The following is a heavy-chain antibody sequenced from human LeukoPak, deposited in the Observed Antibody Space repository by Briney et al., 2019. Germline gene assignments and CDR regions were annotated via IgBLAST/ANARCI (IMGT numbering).Heavy chain of an antibody. D-gene: IGHD4-11*01. V-gene: IGHV3-30*04. J-gene: IGHJ4*02. Sequence: PGGSLRLSCAASGFTFSSYAMHWVRRAPGKGLEWVAVISYDGPNKNYADSVKGRFTISRDNAKNTLYLQMNSLRAEDTAVYYCARVYDYPTYFDYWGQGTLVTVSS. CDR2: ISYDGPNK. CDR1: GFTFSSYA. CDR3: ARVYDYPTYFDY.